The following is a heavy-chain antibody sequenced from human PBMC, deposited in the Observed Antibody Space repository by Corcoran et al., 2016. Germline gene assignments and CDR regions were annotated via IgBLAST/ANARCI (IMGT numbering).Heavy chain of an antibody. J-gene: IGHJ4*02. CDR3: ARGNVMARVGFEY. CDR1: GDSVSSNSAA. Sequence: QVQLQQSGPGLVKPSQTLSLTCAISGDSVSSNSAAWNWIRQSPSIGLEWLGRTYYRSKWYNDYSVSVKSRISINPATSKNQSYLQLNSVTPGDTAVYFCARGNVMARVGFEYWGQGTLVTVSS. V-gene: IGHV6-1*01. CDR2: TYYRSKWYN. D-gene: IGHD1-1*01.